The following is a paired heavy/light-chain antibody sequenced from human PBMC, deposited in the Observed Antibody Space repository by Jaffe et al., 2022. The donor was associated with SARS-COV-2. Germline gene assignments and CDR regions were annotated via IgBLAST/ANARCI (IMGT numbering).Light chain of an antibody. CDR1: TGAVTSGYY. CDR2: STS. V-gene: IGLV7-43*01. Sequence: QTVVTQEPSLTVSPGGTVTLTCASSTGAVTSGYYPNWFQQKPGQAPRALIYSTSNKHSWTPARFSGSLLGGKAALTLSGVQPEDEAEYYCLLYYGGVVVFGGGTKLTVL. CDR3: LLYYGGVVV. J-gene: IGLJ2*01.
Heavy chain of an antibody. V-gene: IGHV3-23*01. Sequence: EVQLLESGGGLVQPGGSLRLSCAASGFTFSSYAMSWVRQAPGKGLEWVSAISGSGGSTYYADSVKGRFTISRDNSKNTLYLQMNSLRAEDTAVYYCAKGIAARKTAKYYYGMDVWGQGTTVTVSS. CDR3: AKGIAARKTAKYYYGMDV. CDR2: ISGSGGST. D-gene: IGHD6-6*01. J-gene: IGHJ6*02. CDR1: GFTFSSYA.